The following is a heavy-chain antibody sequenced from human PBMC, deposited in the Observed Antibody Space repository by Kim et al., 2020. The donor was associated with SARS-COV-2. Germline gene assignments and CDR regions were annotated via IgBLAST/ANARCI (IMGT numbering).Heavy chain of an antibody. CDR2: FYFSGST. Sequence: SETLSLTCTVSGGSISSSSSYWGWIRQPPGKGLEGIVSFYFSGSTYYNPSLKSRVTISVDTTKNQFSLKLSSVTAADTAVYDCARHGLGRYFYWSYYYYGMDGWGQGTTVTVSS. CDR3: ARHGLGRYFYWSYYYYGMDG. D-gene: IGHD3-9*01. CDR1: GGSISSSSSY. V-gene: IGHV4-39*01. J-gene: IGHJ6*02.